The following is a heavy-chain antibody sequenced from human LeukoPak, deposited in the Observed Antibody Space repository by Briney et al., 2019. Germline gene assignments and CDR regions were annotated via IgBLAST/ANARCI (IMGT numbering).Heavy chain of an antibody. CDR2: INHSGST. Sequence: SETLSLTCAVYGGSFSGYYWSWIRQPPGKVLEWIGEINHSGSTNYNPSLKSRVTISVDTSKNQFSLKVNSVTAADTAVYYCARGDCSSTICYSPMDVWGKGTTVTVSS. CDR3: ARGDCSSTICYSPMDV. J-gene: IGHJ6*03. CDR1: GGSFSGYY. D-gene: IGHD2-2*01. V-gene: IGHV4-34*01.